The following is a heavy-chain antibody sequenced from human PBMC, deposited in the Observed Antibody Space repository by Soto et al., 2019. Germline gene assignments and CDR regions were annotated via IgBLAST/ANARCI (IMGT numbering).Heavy chain of an antibody. J-gene: IGHJ6*02. CDR2: IRGSGDST. V-gene: IGHV3-23*01. CDR3: AKAQQLSAAYYGMDV. CDR1: GFTFSNYV. D-gene: IGHD6-13*01. Sequence: GGSLRLSCAASGFTFSNYVMSWVRQAPGKGLEWVSAIRGSGDSTYYADSVKGRFTISRDNSKNTLYLQMNSLRAEDTAVYYCAKAQQLSAAYYGMDVWGQGTTVTVSS.